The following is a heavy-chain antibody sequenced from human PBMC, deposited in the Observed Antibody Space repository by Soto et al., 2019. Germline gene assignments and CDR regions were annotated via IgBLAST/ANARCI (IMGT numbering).Heavy chain of an antibody. J-gene: IGHJ4*02. Sequence: GGSLRLSCAASGFTFTRYSMNWVRQAPGKGLEWVTSISSTTNYIYYGDSMKGRFTIPRDNAKNSLYLEMNSLRAEDTAVYYCARESEDLTSNFDYWGQGTLVTVSS. CDR2: ISSTTNYI. CDR1: GFTFTRYS. V-gene: IGHV3-21*06. CDR3: ARESEDLTSNFDY.